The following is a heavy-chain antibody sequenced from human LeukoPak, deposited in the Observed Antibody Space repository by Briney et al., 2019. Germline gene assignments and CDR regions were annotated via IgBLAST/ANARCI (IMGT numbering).Heavy chain of an antibody. V-gene: IGHV4-61*02. CDR1: GGSISSGSYY. CDR3: ARSEDYYDSSGYSPKYYFDY. D-gene: IGHD3-22*01. CDR2: IYTSGST. Sequence: SQTLSLTCTVSGGSISSGSYYWSWIRQPAGKGLEWIGRIYTSGSTNYNPSLKSRVTISVDTSKNQFSLKLSSVTAADTAVYYCARSEDYYDSSGYSPKYYFDYWGQGILVTVSS. J-gene: IGHJ4*02.